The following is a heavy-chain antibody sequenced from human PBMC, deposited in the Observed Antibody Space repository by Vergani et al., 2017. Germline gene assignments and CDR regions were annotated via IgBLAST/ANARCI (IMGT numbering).Heavy chain of an antibody. D-gene: IGHD4-17*01. CDR2: ISSSGSTI. Sequence: EVQLVESGGGLVQPGGSLRLSCAASGFTFNSYEMTWVRQAPGKGLEWVSYISSSGSTIYYADSVKGRFTISRDNAKNSLYLQMNSLRAEDTAVYYCARDVAVTTYFDYWGQGTLVTGSS. CDR1: GFTFNSYE. J-gene: IGHJ4*02. V-gene: IGHV3-48*03. CDR3: ARDVAVTTYFDY.